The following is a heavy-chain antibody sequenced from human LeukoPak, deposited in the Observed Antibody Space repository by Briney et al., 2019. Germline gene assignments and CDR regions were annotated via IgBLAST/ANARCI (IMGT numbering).Heavy chain of an antibody. CDR1: GFTVSSNY. CDR3: ARARSRITGTTD. V-gene: IGHV3-66*01. CDR2: IYSGGST. Sequence: QPGGSLRLSCAASGFTVSSNYMSWVRQAPGEGLEWVSVIYSGGSTYYADSVKGRFTISRDNSKNTLYLQMNSLRAEDTAVYYCARARSRITGTTDWGQGTLVTVSS. D-gene: IGHD1-20*01. J-gene: IGHJ4*02.